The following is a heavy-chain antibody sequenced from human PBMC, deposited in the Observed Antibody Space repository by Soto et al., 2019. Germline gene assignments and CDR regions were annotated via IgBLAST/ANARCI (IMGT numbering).Heavy chain of an antibody. CDR3: ARDNDRPQLGGNYYYILDV. J-gene: IGHJ6*02. V-gene: IGHV1-69*12. CDR2: IMPVFRTP. D-gene: IGHD2-8*01. Sequence: QVQLEQSGAEVKKPGSSVKVSCKASGGTFRTAAISWVRQAPGQGLEWMGGIMPVFRTPDYAQKFQGSVTITADESTNTAYMELSGLRSDDTAVYYCARDNDRPQLGGNYYYILDVWGQGTTITVSS. CDR1: GGTFRTAA.